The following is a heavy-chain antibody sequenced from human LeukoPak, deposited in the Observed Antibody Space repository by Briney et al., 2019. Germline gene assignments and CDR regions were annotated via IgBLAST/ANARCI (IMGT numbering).Heavy chain of an antibody. CDR3: ARSGYYDILTGYYNGYFDY. D-gene: IGHD3-9*01. CDR2: INSDGSST. Sequence: GGSLRLSCAASGFTFSSYWMHWVRQAPGKGLVWVSRINSDGSSTSYADSVKGRFTISRDNAKNTLYLQMNSLRAEDTAVYYCARSGYYDILTGYYNGYFDYWGQGTLVTVSS. V-gene: IGHV3-74*01. CDR1: GFTFSSYW. J-gene: IGHJ4*02.